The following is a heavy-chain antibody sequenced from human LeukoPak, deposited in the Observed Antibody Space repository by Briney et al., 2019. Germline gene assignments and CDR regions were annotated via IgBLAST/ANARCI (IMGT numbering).Heavy chain of an antibody. CDR1: GSTFSSYA. CDR3: ARGRAVTGSTVIDY. D-gene: IGHD6-19*01. CDR2: ISSDGGNR. Sequence: GGSLRLSCAASGSTFSSYAMHWVRRAPGKALEWVATISSDGGNRYYSDSVKGRFTISRDNSKNTLYLQMNNLRPEDTAVFHCARGRAVTGSTVIDYWGQGTLVTVSS. V-gene: IGHV3-30-3*01. J-gene: IGHJ4*02.